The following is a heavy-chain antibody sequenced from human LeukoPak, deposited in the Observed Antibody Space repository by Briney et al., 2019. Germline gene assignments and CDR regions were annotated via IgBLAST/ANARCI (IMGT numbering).Heavy chain of an antibody. D-gene: IGHD4-23*01. J-gene: IGHJ4*02. CDR2: FIPILGIA. CDR3: ARVPRYGGRTRYYFDY. CDR1: GGTFSSYA. Sequence: ASVKVSCKASGGTFSSYAISWVRQAPGQGLEWMGRFIPILGIANYAQKFQGRVTITADKSTSTAYMELSSLRSEDTAVYYCARVPRYGGRTRYYFDYWGQGTLVTVSS. V-gene: IGHV1-69*04.